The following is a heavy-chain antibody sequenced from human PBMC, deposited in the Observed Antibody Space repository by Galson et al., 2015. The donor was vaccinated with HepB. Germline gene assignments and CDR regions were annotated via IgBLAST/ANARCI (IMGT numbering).Heavy chain of an antibody. Sequence: SLRLSCAASGFTFDDYAMHWVRQAPGKGLEWVSGISWNSGSIGYADSVKGRFTISRDNAKNSLYLQMNSLRAEDTALYYCAKDITSGWYGGVDYWGQGTLVTVSS. D-gene: IGHD6-19*01. CDR2: ISWNSGSI. V-gene: IGHV3-9*01. CDR1: GFTFDDYA. J-gene: IGHJ4*02. CDR3: AKDITSGWYGGVDY.